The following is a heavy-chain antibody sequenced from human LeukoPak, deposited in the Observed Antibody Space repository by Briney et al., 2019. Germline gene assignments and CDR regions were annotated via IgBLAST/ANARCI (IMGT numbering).Heavy chain of an antibody. CDR1: GGSISSGGYY. Sequence: SETLSLTCTVSGGSISSGGYYWSWIRQHPGKGLEWIGYIYYSGSTYYNPSLKSRVTISVDTSKNQFSLKLSSVTAADTAVYYCARQVTFGYAFAYYFDYWGQGSLVTVSS. D-gene: IGHD5-18*01. CDR2: IYYSGST. V-gene: IGHV4-31*03. J-gene: IGHJ4*02. CDR3: ARQVTFGYAFAYYFDY.